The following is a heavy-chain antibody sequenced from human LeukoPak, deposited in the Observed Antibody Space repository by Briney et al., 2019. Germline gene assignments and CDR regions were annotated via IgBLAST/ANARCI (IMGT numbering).Heavy chain of an antibody. Sequence: SVKVSCKASGCTFSSYAISWVRQAPGQGLEWMGGVIPIFGTANYAQKLEGRVTITANESTSTAYKELSSMRAEDTAEYYCARLDSSGHGNWGQGTLVTVSS. CDR1: GCTFSSYA. CDR3: ARLDSSGHGN. CDR2: VIPIFGTA. J-gene: IGHJ4*01. V-gene: IGHV1-69*01. D-gene: IGHD3-22*01.